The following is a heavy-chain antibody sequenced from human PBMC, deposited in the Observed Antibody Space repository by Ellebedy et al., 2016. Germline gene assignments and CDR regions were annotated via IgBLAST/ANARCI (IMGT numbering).Heavy chain of an antibody. J-gene: IGHJ4*02. D-gene: IGHD3-10*01. CDR1: GFTFSDYA. CDR3: AKYFRSGSYYHFDN. CDR2: IGGSDGNT. V-gene: IGHV3-23*01. Sequence: GESLKISXTASGFTFSDYAMSWVRQAPGKGLEWVAAIGGSDGNTDYADSVKGRFTITRDNSKNTLYLQMNSLRVDDTALYYCAKYFRSGSYYHFDNWGPGTLVTVSS.